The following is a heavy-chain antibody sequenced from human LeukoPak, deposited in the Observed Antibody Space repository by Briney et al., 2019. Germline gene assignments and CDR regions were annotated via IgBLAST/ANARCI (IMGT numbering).Heavy chain of an antibody. Sequence: GESLKISCRGSGYTFTSYWIGRVRQMPGKGLEWMGIIYPGDSDTRYSPSFQGQVTISADKSISTAYLQWSSLKASDTAMYYCARQIRYSSGWYEYWGQGTLVTVSS. CDR1: GYTFTSYW. J-gene: IGHJ4*02. D-gene: IGHD6-19*01. CDR3: ARQIRYSSGWYEY. V-gene: IGHV5-51*01. CDR2: IYPGDSDT.